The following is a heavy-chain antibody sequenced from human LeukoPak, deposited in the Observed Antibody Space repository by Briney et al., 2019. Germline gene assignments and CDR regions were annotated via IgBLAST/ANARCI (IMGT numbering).Heavy chain of an antibody. CDR2: ISGRGNYV. CDR1: GFTFSDYF. D-gene: IGHD6-13*01. V-gene: IGHV3-11*06. J-gene: IGHJ4*02. CDR3: ARSGIGATEIDY. Sequence: GGSLRLSCAASGFTFSDYFMSWVRQAPGKGLAWLSYISGRGNYVDYAESLKGRITISRDNAKNSLYLQMNSLRAEDTAVYYCARSGIGATEIDYWGQGTLVTVSS.